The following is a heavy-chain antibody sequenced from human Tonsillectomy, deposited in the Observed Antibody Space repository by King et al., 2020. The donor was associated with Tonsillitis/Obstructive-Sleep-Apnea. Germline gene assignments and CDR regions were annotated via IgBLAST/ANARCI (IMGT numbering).Heavy chain of an antibody. J-gene: IGHJ2*01. D-gene: IGHD3-10*01. V-gene: IGHV4-59*01. CDR1: GGSISSYY. CDR2: FYYSGST. CDR3: ARAREFGRYWYFDL. Sequence: QLQESGPGLVKPSETLSLTCTVSGGSISSYYWSWIRQPPGKGLEWIAYFYYSGSTKYNPSLKSRVTISVDTSKNQFSLKLSSVTAAGTAVYYCARAREFGRYWYFDLWGRGTLVTVSS.